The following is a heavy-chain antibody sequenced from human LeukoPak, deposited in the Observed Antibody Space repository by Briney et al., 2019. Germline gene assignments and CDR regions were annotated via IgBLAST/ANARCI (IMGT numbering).Heavy chain of an antibody. CDR3: AREGGYNYAFDI. D-gene: IGHD5-12*01. J-gene: IGHJ3*02. CDR2: ISSSSSYI. CDR1: GFTFSSYW. V-gene: IGHV3-21*01. Sequence: GGSLRLSCAASGFTFSSYWMSWVRQAPGKGLEWVSSISSSSSYIYYADSVKGRFTISRDNAKNSLYLQMNSLRAEDTAVYYCAREGGYNYAFDIWGQGTMVTVSS.